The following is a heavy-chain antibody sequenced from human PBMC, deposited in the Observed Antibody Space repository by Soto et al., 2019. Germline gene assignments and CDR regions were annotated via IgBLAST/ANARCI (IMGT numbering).Heavy chain of an antibody. CDR1: GGSMSSYY. CDR2: IYYSGYT. CDR3: ARGDHFDSSGPFDP. V-gene: IGHV4-59*01. J-gene: IGHJ5*02. Sequence: PETLSLTCSVSGGSMSSYYWYWLRQPPGKGLECIGYIYYSGYTNYSPSLKSRVTMSVDTSKNHFSLKLSSVTAADTAVYYCARGDHFDSSGPFDPWGQGTLVTVSS. D-gene: IGHD3-22*01.